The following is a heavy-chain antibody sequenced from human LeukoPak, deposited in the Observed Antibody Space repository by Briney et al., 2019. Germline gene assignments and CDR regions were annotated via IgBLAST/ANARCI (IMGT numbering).Heavy chain of an antibody. CDR3: AGDPFDL. CDR1: GFTLSNRW. CDR2: IKQGGSDK. J-gene: IGHJ5*02. V-gene: IGHV3-7*01. Sequence: PGGSLRLSCEVSGFTLSNRWMTWVRQAPGKGLEWVATIKQGGSDKFYVDSVKGRFTISGDNAKNSLYLQMNSLRAEDTAVYYCAGDPFDLWGQGTLVTVSS.